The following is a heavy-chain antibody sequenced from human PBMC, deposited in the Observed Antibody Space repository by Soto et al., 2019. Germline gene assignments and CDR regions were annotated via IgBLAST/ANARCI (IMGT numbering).Heavy chain of an antibody. CDR2: IYHSGST. J-gene: IGHJ4*02. CDR3: ARAVVGAYYFGY. CDR1: GGSISSGGYS. D-gene: IGHD1-26*01. Sequence: PSETLSLTCAVSGGSISSGGYSWSWIRQPPGKGLEWIGYIYHSGSTYYNPSLKSRVTISVDRSKNQFSLKLSSVTAADTAVYYCARAVVGAYYFGYWGQGTLVTVSS. V-gene: IGHV4-30-2*01.